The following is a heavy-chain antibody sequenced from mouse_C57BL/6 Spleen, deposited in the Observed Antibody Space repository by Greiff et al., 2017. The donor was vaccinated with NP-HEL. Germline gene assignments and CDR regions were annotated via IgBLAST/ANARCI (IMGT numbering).Heavy chain of an antibody. CDR1: GYTFTSYW. J-gene: IGHJ3*01. CDR2: IDPSDSYT. CDR3: ARKGLDDYV. V-gene: IGHV1-50*01. Sequence: QVQLQQPGAELVKPGASVKLSCKASGYTFTSYWMQWVKQRPGQGLEWIGEIDPSDSYTNYNQKFKGKATLTVDTSSSTAYMQLSSLTSEDSAVYYCARKGLDDYVWGQGTLVTVSA. D-gene: IGHD2-4*01.